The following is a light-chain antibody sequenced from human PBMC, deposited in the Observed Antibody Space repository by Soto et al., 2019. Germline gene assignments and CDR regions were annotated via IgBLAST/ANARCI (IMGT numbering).Light chain of an antibody. Sequence: QSVLTQPPSASGTPGQTVAISCSGSNSNIGSNTVTWYQQLPGTAPKLLIYSTSQRSSGVPGRFSGSKSGASASLSISGLQSEDEADYYCAAWDDRLDVYVFGTGTKLTVL. J-gene: IGLJ1*01. CDR3: AAWDDRLDVYV. CDR2: STS. CDR1: NSNIGSNT. V-gene: IGLV1-44*01.